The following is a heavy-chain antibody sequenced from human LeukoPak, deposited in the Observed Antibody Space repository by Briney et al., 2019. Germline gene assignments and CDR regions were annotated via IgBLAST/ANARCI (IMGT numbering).Heavy chain of an antibody. CDR1: GGSISSYY. CDR3: ARADRYYGSGSYYSLYYYAMDV. CDR2: IYYSGSA. Sequence: PSETLSLTCTVSGGSISSYYWSWIRQPPGKGLEWIGYIYYSGSANYNPSLKSRVTISVDTSKNQFSLKLSSVTAADTAVYYCARADRYYGSGSYYSLYYYAMDVWGQGTTVTVS. V-gene: IGHV4-59*01. J-gene: IGHJ6*02. D-gene: IGHD3-10*01.